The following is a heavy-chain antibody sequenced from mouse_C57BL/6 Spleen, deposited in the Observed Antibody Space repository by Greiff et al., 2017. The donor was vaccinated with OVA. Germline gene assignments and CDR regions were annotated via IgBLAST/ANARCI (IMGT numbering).Heavy chain of an antibody. D-gene: IGHD2-3*01. V-gene: IGHV1-59*01. CDR3: ASAGYYDD. CDR2: IDPSDSYT. J-gene: IGHJ2*01. CDR1: GYTFTSYW. Sequence: VQLQQSGAELVRPGTSVKLSCKASGYTFTSYWMHWVKQRPGQGLEWIGVIDPSDSYTNYNQKFKGKSTLTVDTSSSTAYMQLSSLTSEDSAVYYCASAGYYDDWGQGTTLTVSS.